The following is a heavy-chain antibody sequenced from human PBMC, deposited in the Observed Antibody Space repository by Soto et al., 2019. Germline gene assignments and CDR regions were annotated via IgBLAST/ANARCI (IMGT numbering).Heavy chain of an antibody. J-gene: IGHJ6*02. V-gene: IGHV3-30*18. CDR3: AKVEYSSSWYYYYGMDV. D-gene: IGHD6-13*01. CDR1: GFTFSSYG. Sequence: QVQLVESGGGVVQPGRSLRLSCAASGFTFSSYGMHWVRQAPGKGLEWVAVISYDGSNKYYADSVKGRFTISRDNSXNXXYLQMNSLRAEDTAVYYCAKVEYSSSWYYYYGMDVWGQGTTVTVSS. CDR2: ISYDGSNK.